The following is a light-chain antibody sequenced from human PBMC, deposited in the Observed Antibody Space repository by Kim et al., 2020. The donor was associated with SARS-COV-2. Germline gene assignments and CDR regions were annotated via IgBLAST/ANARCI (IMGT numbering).Light chain of an antibody. Sequence: SASVGDRVTITCRASQSISSWLAWYQQKPGKAPNLLIYKASNLQSGVPSRFSGSGSGTEFTLTISSLQPDDFATYYCQQYESYWTFGQGTKVDIK. J-gene: IGKJ1*01. V-gene: IGKV1-5*03. CDR3: QQYESYWT. CDR1: QSISSW. CDR2: KAS.